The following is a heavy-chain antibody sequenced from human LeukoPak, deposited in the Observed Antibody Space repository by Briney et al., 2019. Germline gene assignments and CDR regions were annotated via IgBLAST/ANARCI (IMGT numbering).Heavy chain of an antibody. D-gene: IGHD6-25*01. Sequence: SETLSLTCTVSGGSISSYYWSWIRQPPGKGLEWIGYIYYSGSTNYNPSLKSRVTISVDTSKNQFSLKLSSVTAAGTAVYYCARETSSYSSEAGASAFDYWGQGTLVTVSS. CDR1: GGSISSYY. V-gene: IGHV4-59*01. J-gene: IGHJ4*02. CDR2: IYYSGST. CDR3: ARETSSYSSEAGASAFDY.